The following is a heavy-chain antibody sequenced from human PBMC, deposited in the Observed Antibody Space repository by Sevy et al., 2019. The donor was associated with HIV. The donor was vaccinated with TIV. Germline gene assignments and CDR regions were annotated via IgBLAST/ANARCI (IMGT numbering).Heavy chain of an antibody. CDR2: VNHSGGT. D-gene: IGHD2-15*01. CDR3: ARHCAGSSCSHAFDI. Sequence: SETLSLTCAVYGGSFSGYYWSWIRQPPGKGLEWIGEVNHSGGTNYNPSLKSRVTISVDTSKNQFSLKLNSVAAADTAVYYCARHCAGSSCSHAFDIWGQGTMVTVSS. J-gene: IGHJ3*02. V-gene: IGHV4-34*01. CDR1: GGSFSGYY.